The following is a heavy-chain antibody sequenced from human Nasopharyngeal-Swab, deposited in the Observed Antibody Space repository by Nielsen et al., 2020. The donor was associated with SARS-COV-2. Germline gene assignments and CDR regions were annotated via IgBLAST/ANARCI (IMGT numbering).Heavy chain of an antibody. Sequence: SETPLTSTVSGGSIRSYYWSWIRQPPGKGLEWIGYTYYSGTTNYNPPLKSRVTISVETSKNQFSLKLRSVSAADTAVYYCARDTGYSSSPYFDYWGQGTLVTVSS. V-gene: IGHV4-59*01. CDR1: GGSIRSYY. J-gene: IGHJ4*02. D-gene: IGHD6-13*01. CDR2: TYYSGTT. CDR3: ARDTGYSSSPYFDY.